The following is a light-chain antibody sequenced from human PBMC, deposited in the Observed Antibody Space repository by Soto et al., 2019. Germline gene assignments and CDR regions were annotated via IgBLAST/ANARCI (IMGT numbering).Light chain of an antibody. Sequence: QSALTQPPSASGSPGQSVAISCSGTSSDVGGYNYVSWYQQHPGKAPKLMIYDVNKRPSGVPDRFSGSKSGNTASLTVSGLQAEDEEDYYCISYAGSNKPAFGGGTKVTVL. CDR1: SSDVGGYNY. J-gene: IGLJ2*01. V-gene: IGLV2-8*01. CDR3: ISYAGSNKPA. CDR2: DVN.